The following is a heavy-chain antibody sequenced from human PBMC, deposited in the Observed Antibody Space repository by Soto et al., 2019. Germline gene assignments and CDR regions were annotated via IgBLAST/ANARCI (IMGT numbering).Heavy chain of an antibody. CDR3: ARRELEPTNNDAFHI. Sequence: PETLSLTXAVSGGSISSSNHYWDWIRQPPGKGPEWIGRIYYSGSTYYNPSLKSRVTISVDTSKNQFSLKLSSVTAADTAVYYCARRELEPTNNDAFHIWGQGTMVTVS. CDR2: IYYSGST. V-gene: IGHV4-39*01. CDR1: GGSISSSNHY. D-gene: IGHD1-1*01. J-gene: IGHJ3*02.